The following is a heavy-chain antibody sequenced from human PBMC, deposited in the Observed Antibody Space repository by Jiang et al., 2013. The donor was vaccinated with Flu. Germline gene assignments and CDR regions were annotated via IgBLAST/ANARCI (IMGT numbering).Heavy chain of an antibody. CDR1: GFSLTTSGVG. Sequence: KPTQTLTLTCTFSGFSLTTSGVGVGWIRQPPGKALEWLALIYWDNDKRYSPSLKSRLTITKDTSKNQVVLTMTNMDPVDTATYYCARRRGAGDFEYWGQGTLVTVSS. CDR2: IYWDNDK. D-gene: IGHD6-19*01. V-gene: IGHV2-5*02. CDR3: ARRRGAGDFEY. J-gene: IGHJ4*02.